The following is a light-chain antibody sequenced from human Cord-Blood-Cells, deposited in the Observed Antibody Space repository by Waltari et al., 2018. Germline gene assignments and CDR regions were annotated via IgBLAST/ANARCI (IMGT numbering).Light chain of an antibody. Sequence: IQLTQSPSSLSAPVGDRVPITCRASQTISSYLNWYQQKPGKAPKPLIYAASSLQSGVPSRFSGSVSGTDFTLTISSLQPEYFSTYYCQQSYSTPYTFGQGTKLEIK. V-gene: IGKV1-39*01. CDR2: AAS. CDR1: QTISSY. CDR3: QQSYSTPYT. J-gene: IGKJ2*01.